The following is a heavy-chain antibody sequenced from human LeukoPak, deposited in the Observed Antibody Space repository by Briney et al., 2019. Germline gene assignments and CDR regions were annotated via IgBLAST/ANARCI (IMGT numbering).Heavy chain of an antibody. V-gene: IGHV4-59*01. CDR2: IYYSGST. Sequence: SETLSLTCTVSGGSISSYYWSSIQQPPGKGLEWIGYIYYSGSTNYNPSLKSRVTISVDTSKNQFSLKLSSVTAADTAVYYCARGRITMVRGVIGNGFVYNWFDPWGQGTLVTVSS. CDR1: GGSISSYY. CDR3: ARGRITMVRGVIGNGFVYNWFDP. D-gene: IGHD3-10*01. J-gene: IGHJ5*02.